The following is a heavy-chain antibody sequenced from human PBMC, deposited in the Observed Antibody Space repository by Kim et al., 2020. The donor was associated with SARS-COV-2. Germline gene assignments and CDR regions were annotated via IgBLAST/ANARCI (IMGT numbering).Heavy chain of an antibody. J-gene: IGHJ6*02. CDR3: ARVGKRGVPAASLGYYYGMDV. CDR1: GFTFSSYW. CDR2: IKQDGSEK. D-gene: IGHD2-2*01. V-gene: IGHV3-7*01. Sequence: GGSLRLSCAASGFTFSSYWMSWVRQAPGKGLEWVANIKQDGSEKYYVDSVKGRFTISRDNAKNSLYLQMNSLRAEDTAVYYCARVGKRGVPAASLGYYYGMDVWGQGTTVTVSS.